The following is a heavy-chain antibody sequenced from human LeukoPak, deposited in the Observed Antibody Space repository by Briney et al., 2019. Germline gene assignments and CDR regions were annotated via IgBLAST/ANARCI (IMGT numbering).Heavy chain of an antibody. D-gene: IGHD3-10*01. Sequence: SETLSLTCAVYGGSFSGYYWSWIRQPPGKGLEWIGEINHSGSTNYNPSLKSRVTISVDTSKNQFSLKLSPVTAADTAVYYCARAHYYGSGSYYRLDYWGQGTLVTVSS. CDR2: INHSGST. CDR3: ARAHYYGSGSYYRLDY. CDR1: GGSFSGYY. V-gene: IGHV4-34*01. J-gene: IGHJ4*02.